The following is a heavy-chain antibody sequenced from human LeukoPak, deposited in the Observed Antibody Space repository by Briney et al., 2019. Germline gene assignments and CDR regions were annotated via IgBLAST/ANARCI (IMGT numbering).Heavy chain of an antibody. CDR2: IYYSGST. Sequence: SETLSLTCTVSGGSVSSGSYYWSWIRQPPGKGLEWIGYIYYSGSTNYNPSLKSRVTISVDTSKNQFSLKLSSVTAADTAVYYCARILPYSSGWYVDYYGMDVWGQGTTVTVSS. J-gene: IGHJ6*02. V-gene: IGHV4-61*01. CDR1: GGSVSSGSYY. D-gene: IGHD6-19*01. CDR3: ARILPYSSGWYVDYYGMDV.